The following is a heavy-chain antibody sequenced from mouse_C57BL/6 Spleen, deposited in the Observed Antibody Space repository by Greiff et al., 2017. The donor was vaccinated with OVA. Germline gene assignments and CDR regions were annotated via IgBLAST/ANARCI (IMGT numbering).Heavy chain of an antibody. Sequence: VQLQQSGAELVKPGASVKISCKASGYAFSSYWMNWVKQRPGKGLEWIGQIYPGDGDTNYNGKFKGKATLTADKSSSTAYMQLSSLTCEDSAVYFCARSNYYGSSYAMDYWGQGTSVTVSS. CDR3: ARSNYYGSSYAMDY. CDR2: IYPGDGDT. J-gene: IGHJ4*01. D-gene: IGHD1-1*01. V-gene: IGHV1-80*01. CDR1: GYAFSSYW.